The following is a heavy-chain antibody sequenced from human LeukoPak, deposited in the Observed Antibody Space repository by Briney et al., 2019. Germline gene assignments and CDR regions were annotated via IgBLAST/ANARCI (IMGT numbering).Heavy chain of an antibody. CDR2: INHSEST. D-gene: IGHD3-10*01. J-gene: IGHJ6*03. CDR3: ARAYYGSGRHYYYYYYMDV. CDR1: GFTFSSYG. Sequence: GSLRLSCAASGFTFSSYGMHWVRQAPGKGLEWIGEINHSESTNYNPSLKSRVTISVDTSKNQFSLKLSSVTAADTAVYYCARAYYGSGRHYYYYYYMDVWGKGTTVTVSS. V-gene: IGHV4-34*01.